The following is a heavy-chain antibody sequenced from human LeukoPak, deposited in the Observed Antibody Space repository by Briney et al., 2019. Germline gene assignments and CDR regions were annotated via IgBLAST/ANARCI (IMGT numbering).Heavy chain of an antibody. J-gene: IGHJ4*02. CDR2: IKQDGSEK. CDR3: ARVFIVGSRSVFDF. Sequence: GGSLRLSCAASGFTFSNYWMSRVRLAPGKGLEWVANIKQDGSEKYYVDSVEGRFTISRDNAKNLLSLQMNSLRAEDTAVYHCARVFIVGSRSVFDFWGQGTLVTVSS. V-gene: IGHV3-7*01. D-gene: IGHD2-21*01. CDR1: GFTFSNYW.